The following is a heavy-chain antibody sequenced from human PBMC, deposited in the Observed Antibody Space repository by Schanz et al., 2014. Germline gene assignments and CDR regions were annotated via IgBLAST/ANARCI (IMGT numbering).Heavy chain of an antibody. V-gene: IGHV3-11*05. CDR3: ARDFDDRRGYGSGSYREFDY. CDR1: GFTFRDYY. Sequence: QVQLVESGGGLVKPGGSLRLSCAASGFTFRDYYMSWIRQAPGKGLEWVSDISSGSSYANYADSVKGRFTISRDNAKNSLYQQMNSMRAEDTAVYYCARDFDDRRGYGSGSYREFDYWGQGTLVTVSS. D-gene: IGHD3-10*01. J-gene: IGHJ4*02. CDR2: ISSGSSYA.